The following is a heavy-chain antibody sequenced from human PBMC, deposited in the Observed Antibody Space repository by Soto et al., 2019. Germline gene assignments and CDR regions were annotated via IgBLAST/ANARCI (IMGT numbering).Heavy chain of an antibody. CDR2: ITYDGSSK. V-gene: IGHV3-30-3*01. CDR3: ARGFWYQVLGWFDP. Sequence: QVQLVESGGGVVQPGRSLRLSCAASGFTFSSYAMNWVRQAPGKGLEWVAVITYDGSSKYYTDSVKGRFTISRDNSKKMLYLKMNRLRGEDTAVYYCARGFWYQVLGWFDPWGQGTLVTVSS. CDR1: GFTFSSYA. D-gene: IGHD2-2*01. J-gene: IGHJ5*02.